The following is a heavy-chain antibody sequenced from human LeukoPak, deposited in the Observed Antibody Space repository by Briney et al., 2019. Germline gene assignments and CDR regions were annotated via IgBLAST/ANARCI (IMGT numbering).Heavy chain of an antibody. Sequence: GASVKVSCKASGYTFTSYFIHWVRQAPGQGLEWVGITNPAGGSPSYAQRFQGRVTMTRDTSTSTVYMDLSSLRSEDSAVYYCARDWFGNYAGFDYWGQGTLVTVSS. CDR3: ARDWFGNYAGFDY. V-gene: IGHV1-46*01. J-gene: IGHJ4*02. CDR1: GYTFTSYF. D-gene: IGHD1-7*01. CDR2: TNPAGGSP.